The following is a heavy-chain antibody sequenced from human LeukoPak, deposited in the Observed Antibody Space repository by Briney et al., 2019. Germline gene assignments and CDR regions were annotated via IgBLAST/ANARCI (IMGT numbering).Heavy chain of an antibody. CDR1: GGSVNTYY. CDR2: ARSSGGT. CDR3: ATSYGSYVVDY. Sequence: SETLSLTCTISGGSVNTYYLTWIRQPPGGRLEWIRFARSSGGTNYHPSLKSRVTILVDASKNQFSLKLSSVTAADTAVYYCATSYGSYVVDYWGQGALVIVSS. V-gene: IGHV4-59*02. J-gene: IGHJ4*02. D-gene: IGHD2-15*01.